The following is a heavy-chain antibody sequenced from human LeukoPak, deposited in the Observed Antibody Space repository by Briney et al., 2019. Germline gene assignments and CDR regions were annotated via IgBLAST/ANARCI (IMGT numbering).Heavy chain of an antibody. Sequence: QSGGSLRLSCAASGFTFSNYWMHWVRQAPGEGLVWVSHINPDGTTTTYADSVRGRFTISRDNAKNTLYLQMNSLRAEDTAVYYCARDLRVAARPMDYWGQGTLVTVSS. CDR2: INPDGTTT. D-gene: IGHD6-6*01. CDR3: ARDLRVAARPMDY. J-gene: IGHJ4*02. V-gene: IGHV3-74*01. CDR1: GFTFSNYW.